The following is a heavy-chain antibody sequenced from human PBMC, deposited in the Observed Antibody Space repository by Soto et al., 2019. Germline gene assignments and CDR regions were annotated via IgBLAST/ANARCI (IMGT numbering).Heavy chain of an antibody. J-gene: IGHJ4*02. CDR3: ARGGYYYDSSGYYDY. D-gene: IGHD3-22*01. Sequence: SETLSLTCTVSGGSISSGGYSWSWIRQPPGKGLEWIGYIYHSGSIYYNPSLKSRVTISVDRSKNQFSLKLSSVTAADTAVYYCARGGYYYDSSGYYDYWGQGTLVTVSS. CDR1: GGSISSGGYS. CDR2: IYHSGSI. V-gene: IGHV4-30-2*01.